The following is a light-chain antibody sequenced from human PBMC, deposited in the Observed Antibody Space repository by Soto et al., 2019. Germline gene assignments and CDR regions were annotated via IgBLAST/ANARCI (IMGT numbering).Light chain of an antibody. CDR2: GAS. Sequence: EIVLTQSPGTLSLSPGERATLSCRASQSISSGYLAWYQHKPGQAPRLLLYGASSRATGIPDRFTGSGSGRDFTLTISRLAHEYFVVYYCQHYGSSPPVTFGGGTKVEIK. V-gene: IGKV3-20*01. CDR3: QHYGSSPPVT. J-gene: IGKJ4*01. CDR1: QSISSGY.